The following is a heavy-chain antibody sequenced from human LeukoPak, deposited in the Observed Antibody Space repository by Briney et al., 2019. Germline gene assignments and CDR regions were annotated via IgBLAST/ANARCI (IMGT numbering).Heavy chain of an antibody. D-gene: IGHD3-3*01. Sequence: SETLSLTCTVSGGSISSGSYYWSWIRQPAGKGLEWIGRIYTSGSTNYNPSLKSRVTISVDTSKNQFSLKLSSVTAADTAVYYCAREDYDFWSGYYPRGRGGHNPHMDVWGKGTTVTVSS. CDR3: AREDYDFWSGYYPRGRGGHNPHMDV. V-gene: IGHV4-61*02. CDR2: IYTSGST. J-gene: IGHJ6*04. CDR1: GGSISSGSYY.